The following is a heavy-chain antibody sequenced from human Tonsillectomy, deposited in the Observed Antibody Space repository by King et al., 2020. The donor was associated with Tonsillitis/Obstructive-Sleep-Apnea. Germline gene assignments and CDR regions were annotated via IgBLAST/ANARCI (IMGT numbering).Heavy chain of an antibody. V-gene: IGHV2-5*02. Sequence: FTLKESGPTLVKPTQTLTLTCTFSGFSLSTSGVGVGWIRQPPGKALEWLALIYWDDDKRYSTSLKTRLTITKDTSKNQVVLTMTNMDPVDSATYYCAHTRLWSHYYGLDVWGQGTTVTVSS. CDR2: IYWDDDK. D-gene: IGHD3-10*01. J-gene: IGHJ6*02. CDR1: GFSLSTSGVG. CDR3: AHTRLWSHYYGLDV.